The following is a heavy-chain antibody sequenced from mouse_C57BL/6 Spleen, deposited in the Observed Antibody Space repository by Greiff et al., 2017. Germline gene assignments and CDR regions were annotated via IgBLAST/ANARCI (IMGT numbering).Heavy chain of an antibody. CDR2: IDPANGNT. V-gene: IGHV14-3*01. CDR1: GFNIKNTY. Sequence: VQLQQSVAELVRPGASVKLSCTASGFNIKNTYMHWVKQRPEQGLEWIGRIDPANGNTKFAPKFQGKATMTAHTSSNTAYLQLSSLTSEDTVIYYCARCPLYYGSSSYAMNYWGQGASVTVSS. CDR3: ARCPLYYGSSSYAMNY. J-gene: IGHJ4*01. D-gene: IGHD1-1*01.